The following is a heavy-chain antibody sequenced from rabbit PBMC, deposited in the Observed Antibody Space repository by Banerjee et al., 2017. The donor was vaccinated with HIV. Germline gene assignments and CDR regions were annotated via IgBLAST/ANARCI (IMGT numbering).Heavy chain of an antibody. CDR2: IHTSSGNT. V-gene: IGHV1S45*01. CDR3: ARDLNPWLGFEGLNS. D-gene: IGHD4-1*01. J-gene: IGHJ4*01. Sequence: QEQLEESGGGLVQPEGSLTLTCTASGFSFSNKYVMCWVRQAPGKGLEWIACIHTSSGNTGYATGAKGRLTISKTSATTVTLQMTSLTAADPAAYFWARDLNPWLGFEGLNSGGPGALVTVS. CDR1: GFSFSNKYV.